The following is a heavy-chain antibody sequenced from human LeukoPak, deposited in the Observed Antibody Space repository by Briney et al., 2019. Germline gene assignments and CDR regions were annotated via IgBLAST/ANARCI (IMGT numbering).Heavy chain of an antibody. V-gene: IGHV3-23*01. Sequence: PGGSLRLSCAASGFTFSSCAMSWVRQAPGKGLEWVSAISGSGGSTYYADSVKGRFTISRDNSKNTLYLQMNSLRAEDTAVYYCAKGEYSSGWYPGPFDYWGQGTLVTVSS. CDR3: AKGEYSSGWYPGPFDY. J-gene: IGHJ4*02. CDR1: GFTFSSCA. CDR2: ISGSGGST. D-gene: IGHD6-19*01.